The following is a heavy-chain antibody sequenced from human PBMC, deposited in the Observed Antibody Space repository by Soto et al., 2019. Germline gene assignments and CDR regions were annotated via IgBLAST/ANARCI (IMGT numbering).Heavy chain of an antibody. CDR3: ARGPRIAAAGTRAFDY. Sequence: QVPLVQSGAEVKKPGASVKVSCKASGYTFTGYYMHWVRQAPGQGLEWMGWINPNSGGTNYAQKFQGWVTMTRDTSISTAYMELSRLRSDDTAVYYCARGPRIAAAGTRAFDYWGQGTLVTVSS. D-gene: IGHD6-13*01. CDR2: INPNSGGT. CDR1: GYTFTGYY. V-gene: IGHV1-2*04. J-gene: IGHJ4*02.